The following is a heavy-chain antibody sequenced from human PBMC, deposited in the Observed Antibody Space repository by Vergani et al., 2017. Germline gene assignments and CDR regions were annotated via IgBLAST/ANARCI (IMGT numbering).Heavy chain of an antibody. V-gene: IGHV3-30*01. CDR2: ISYDGSNK. CDR1: GFTFSSYA. CDR3: ARDDYGSGSYHRYFDL. J-gene: IGHJ2*01. Sequence: QVQLVESGGGVVQPGRSLRRSCAASGFTFSSYAMHWVRQAPGKGLEWVAVISYDGSNKYYADSVKGRFTISRDNSKNTLYLQMNSLRAEDTAVYYCARDDYGSGSYHRYFDLWGRGTLVTVSS. D-gene: IGHD3-10*01.